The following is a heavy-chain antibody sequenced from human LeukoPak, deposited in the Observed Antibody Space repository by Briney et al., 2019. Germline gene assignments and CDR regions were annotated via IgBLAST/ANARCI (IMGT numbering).Heavy chain of an antibody. CDR1: GGSISSYY. J-gene: IGHJ5*02. Sequence: PETLSLTCTVSGGSISSYYWSWIRQPPGKGLEWIGYIYYSGSTNYNPSLKSRVTISVDTSKNQFSLKLSSVTAADTAVYYCARENFDWLANWFDPWGQGTLVTVSS. D-gene: IGHD3-9*01. CDR3: ARENFDWLANWFDP. V-gene: IGHV4-59*01. CDR2: IYYSGST.